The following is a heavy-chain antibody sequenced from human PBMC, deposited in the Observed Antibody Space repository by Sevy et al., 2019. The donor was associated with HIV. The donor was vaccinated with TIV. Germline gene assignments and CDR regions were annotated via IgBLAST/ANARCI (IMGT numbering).Heavy chain of an antibody. CDR1: GFTFSSYW. Sequence: GGSLRLSCAASGFTFSSYWMHWVRQAPGKGLVWVSRVNSDGSITSDADSVNGRFTISRDNAKNTPYLQMNSPRAEDTAVYYCARGAAAGTFDYWGQGTLVTVSS. J-gene: IGHJ4*02. D-gene: IGHD6-13*01. V-gene: IGHV3-74*01. CDR2: VNSDGSIT. CDR3: ARGAAAGTFDY.